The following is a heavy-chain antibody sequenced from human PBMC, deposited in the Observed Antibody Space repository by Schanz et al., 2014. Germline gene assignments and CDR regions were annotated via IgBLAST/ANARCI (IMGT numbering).Heavy chain of an antibody. CDR1: GFTFSSYC. V-gene: IGHV3-23*04. CDR2: ITRQGTT. CDR3: AKDHAGSDILTALGN. Sequence: EVQLVESGGGLVQPGGSLRLSCAASGFTFSSYCINWVRQAPGRGLEWVSGITRQGTTYYADFVKGRFSISRDLSSNTLYLQMNSLRADDSAIYYCAKDHAGSDILTALGNWGQGTQVTVSS. J-gene: IGHJ4*02. D-gene: IGHD3-9*01.